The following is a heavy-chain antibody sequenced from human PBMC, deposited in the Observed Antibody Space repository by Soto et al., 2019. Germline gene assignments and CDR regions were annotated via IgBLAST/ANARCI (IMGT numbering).Heavy chain of an antibody. CDR1: GGTFSSYA. CDR3: ARDPPKYSGSYEYYYYGMDV. D-gene: IGHD1-26*01. V-gene: IGHV1-69*12. J-gene: IGHJ6*02. Sequence: QVQLVQSGAEVKKPGSSVKVSCKASGGTFSSYAISWVRQAPGQGLEWMGGIIPIFGTANYAQKFQGRVTITADESTSTAYMELSSLRSEDTAGYYCARDPPKYSGSYEYYYYGMDVWGQGTTVTVSS. CDR2: IIPIFGTA.